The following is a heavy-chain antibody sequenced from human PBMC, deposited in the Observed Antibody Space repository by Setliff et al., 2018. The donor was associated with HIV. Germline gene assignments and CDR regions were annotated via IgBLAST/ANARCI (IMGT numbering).Heavy chain of an antibody. D-gene: IGHD2-2*01. CDR3: ATDRTLGYCSSTSCSNAFDI. J-gene: IGHJ3*02. V-gene: IGHV1-24*01. Sequence: GASVKVSCKVSGYTLTELSMHWVRQAPGKGLEWMGGFDPEDGETIYAQKFQGRVTMTEDTSTDTAYMELSSLRSEDTAVYYCATDRTLGYCSSTSCSNAFDIWGQGTMVTVSS. CDR1: GYTLTELS. CDR2: FDPEDGET.